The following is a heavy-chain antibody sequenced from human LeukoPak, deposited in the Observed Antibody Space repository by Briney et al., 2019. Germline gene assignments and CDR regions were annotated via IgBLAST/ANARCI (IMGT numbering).Heavy chain of an antibody. V-gene: IGHV3-74*01. J-gene: IGHJ4*02. CDR1: GFAFSDYW. CDR3: ARIPIGFGELGNY. Sequence: GGSLRLSCAASGFAFSDYWMHRVRQAPGKGLVWVSGINSDGSTTSYADSVKGRFTISRDNAKNTLHLQMNSLRAEDTAFYHCARIPIGFGELGNYWGQGTLVTVSS. D-gene: IGHD3-10*01. CDR2: INSDGSTT.